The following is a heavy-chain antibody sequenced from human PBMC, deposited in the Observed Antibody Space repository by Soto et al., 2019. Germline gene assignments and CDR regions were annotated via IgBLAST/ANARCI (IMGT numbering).Heavy chain of an antibody. CDR3: ARGGAAGRGDAIDM. D-gene: IGHD3-10*01. Sequence: EVQLEESGGGSVQLGESLRVSCVASGFSFRNQWMHWVRQVAGKGLVWVSRINGDGTRTSYADFVKGRFTVSRDNARNLLFLQLNRLTVDESGVYHCARGGAAGRGDAIDMWGPGTTVAVTS. J-gene: IGHJ3*02. CDR1: GFSFRNQW. CDR2: INGDGTRT. V-gene: IGHV3-74*01.